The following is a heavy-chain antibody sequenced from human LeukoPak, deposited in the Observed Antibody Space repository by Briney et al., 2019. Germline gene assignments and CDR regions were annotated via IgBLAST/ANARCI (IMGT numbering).Heavy chain of an antibody. D-gene: IGHD5-24*01. J-gene: IGHJ3*02. CDR2: FDPEDGET. CDR3: AKGTSEMATKYDAFDI. V-gene: IGHV1-24*01. Sequence: ASVKVSCKVSGYTLTELSMHWVRQAPGKGLEWMGGFDPEDGETIYAQKFQGRVTMTEDTSTDTAYMELRSLRSDDTAVYYCAKGTSEMATKYDAFDIWGQGTMVTVSS. CDR1: GYTLTELS.